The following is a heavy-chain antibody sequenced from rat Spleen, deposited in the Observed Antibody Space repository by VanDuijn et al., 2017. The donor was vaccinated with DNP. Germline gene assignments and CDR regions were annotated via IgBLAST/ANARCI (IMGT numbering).Heavy chain of an antibody. D-gene: IGHD1-4*01. CDR1: GYSITRTY. CDR2: INSAGTT. J-gene: IGHJ4*01. Sequence: EVHLQESGPGLVKPSQSLSLTCSVTGYSITRTYWGWIRKFPGNKLDWMGSINSAGTTKYNTSLKSRISITRDTSKNQLFLQVKSVTTEDTATYHCARWPGYNPPYAMDAWGQGTSVTVSS. V-gene: IGHV3-3*01. CDR3: ARWPGYNPPYAMDA.